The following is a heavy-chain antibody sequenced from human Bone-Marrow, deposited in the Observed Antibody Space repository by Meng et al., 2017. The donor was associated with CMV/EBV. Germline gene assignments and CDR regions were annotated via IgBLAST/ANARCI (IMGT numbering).Heavy chain of an antibody. J-gene: IGHJ6*02. V-gene: IGHV1-69*05. Sequence: SVKVSCKAAGGTFSSCAISWVRQAPGQGLEWMGGIIPIFGTANYAQKFQGRVTITTDESTSTAYLELSSLRAEDTAVYYCARGETYSSSSHYYYGMDVWGQGTTVTVSS. CDR3: ARGETYSSSSHYYYGMDV. CDR2: IIPIFGTA. D-gene: IGHD6-6*01. CDR1: GGTFSSCA.